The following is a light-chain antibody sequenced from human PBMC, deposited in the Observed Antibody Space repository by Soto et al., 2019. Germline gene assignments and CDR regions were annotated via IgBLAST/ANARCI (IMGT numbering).Light chain of an antibody. CDR2: GNR. J-gene: IGLJ3*02. CDR3: QAYDYSLTAFV. Sequence: QSVLTQPPSVSGAPVQRVTISCTGNNSNLGAGYDVHWYQQLPGAAPKLVVFGNRNRPSGVPERFSGSKSGTSASLAITGLQAEDEADYYCQAYDYSLTAFVFGGGTKRTVL. CDR1: NSNLGAGYD. V-gene: IGLV1-40*01.